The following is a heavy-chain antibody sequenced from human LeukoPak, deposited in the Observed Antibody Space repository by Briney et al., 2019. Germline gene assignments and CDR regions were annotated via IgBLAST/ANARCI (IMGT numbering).Heavy chain of an antibody. CDR1: GYTFTSYG. Sequence: ASVKVSCKASGYTFTSYGISWVRQAPGQGPEWMGWISAYNGNTNYAQKLQGRVTMTTDTSTSTAYMELRSLRSDDTAVYYCARDLAYDSSGPIGYWGQGTLVTVPS. CDR2: ISAYNGNT. V-gene: IGHV1-18*01. J-gene: IGHJ4*02. CDR3: ARDLAYDSSGPIGY. D-gene: IGHD3-22*01.